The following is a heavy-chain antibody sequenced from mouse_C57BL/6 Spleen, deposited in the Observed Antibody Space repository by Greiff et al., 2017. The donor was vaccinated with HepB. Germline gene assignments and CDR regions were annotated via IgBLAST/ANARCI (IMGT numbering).Heavy chain of an antibody. J-gene: IGHJ1*03. D-gene: IGHD1-1*01. CDR1: GFTFSDYG. Sequence: EVQGVESGGGLVKPGGSLKLSCAASGFTFSDYGMHWVRQAPEKGLEWVAYISSGSSTIYYADTVKGRFTISRDNAKNTLFLQMTSLRSEDTAMYYCARADYYGSSHAHWYFDVWGTGTTVTVSS. V-gene: IGHV5-17*01. CDR3: ARADYYGSSHAHWYFDV. CDR2: ISSGSSTI.